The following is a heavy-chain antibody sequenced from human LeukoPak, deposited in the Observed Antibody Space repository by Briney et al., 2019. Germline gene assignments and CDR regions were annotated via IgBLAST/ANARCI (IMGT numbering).Heavy chain of an antibody. Sequence: ASVKVSCKASGGIFSSYAISWVRQAPAQGLEWMGRIIPIFGTANYAQKFQGRVTITTDESTSTAYMELSSLRSEDTAVYYCARDISDGYVDYWGQGTLVTVSS. CDR1: GGIFSSYA. CDR3: ARDISDGYVDY. CDR2: IIPIFGTA. J-gene: IGHJ4*02. D-gene: IGHD5-24*01. V-gene: IGHV1-69*05.